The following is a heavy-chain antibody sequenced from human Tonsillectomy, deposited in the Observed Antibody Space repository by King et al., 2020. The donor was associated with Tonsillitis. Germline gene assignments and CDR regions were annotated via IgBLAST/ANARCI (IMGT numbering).Heavy chain of an antibody. J-gene: IGHJ6*02. CDR1: GFTFDDYA. D-gene: IGHD2-2*01. CDR2: ISWNSGSI. Sequence: VQLVESGGGLVQPGRSLRLSCAASGFTFDDYAMHWVRQAPGKGLEWVSGISWNSGSIGYADSVKGRFTISRDNAKNSLYLQMNSLRAEDTALYYCAKDIGYCSSTSCRSNYYYYYGMDVWGQGTTVTVSS. CDR3: AKDIGYCSSTSCRSNYYYYYGMDV. V-gene: IGHV3-9*01.